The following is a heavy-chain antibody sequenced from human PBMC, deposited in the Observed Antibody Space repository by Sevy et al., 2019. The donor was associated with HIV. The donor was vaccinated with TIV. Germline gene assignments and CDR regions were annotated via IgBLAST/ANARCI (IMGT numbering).Heavy chain of an antibody. V-gene: IGHV7-4-1*02. CDR1: GYTFTSYA. Sequence: ASVKVSCKASGYTFTSYAMNWVRQAHGQGLEWMGWINTNTGNPTYAQGFTGRFVFSLDTSVSTAYLQISSLKAEDTAVYYCARVLSRAVAGTYYFDYWGQGTLVTVSS. CDR3: ARVLSRAVAGTYYFDY. J-gene: IGHJ4*02. CDR2: INTNTGNP. D-gene: IGHD6-19*01.